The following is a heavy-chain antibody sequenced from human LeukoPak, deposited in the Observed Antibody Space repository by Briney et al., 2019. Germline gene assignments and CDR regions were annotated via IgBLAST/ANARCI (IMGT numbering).Heavy chain of an antibody. D-gene: IGHD6-13*01. J-gene: IGHJ5*02. CDR1: ASTFTSYS. CDR2: INPNSGGT. V-gene: IGHV1-2*02. CDR3: ARERAAGTTTIPWFDP. Sequence: ASVNLSCNASASTFTSYSMTWVRHPPGQGLEWMGCINPNSGGTNYAQKFQGRVTMTRDTSISTAYMELSRLRSDDTAVYYCARERAAGTTTIPWFDPWGQGPLVTVSS.